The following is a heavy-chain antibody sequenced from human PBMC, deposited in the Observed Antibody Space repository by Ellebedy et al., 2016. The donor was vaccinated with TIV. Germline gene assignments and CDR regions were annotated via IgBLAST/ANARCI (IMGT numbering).Heavy chain of an antibody. V-gene: IGHV4-59*01. CDR1: GGSMRSYY. CDR3: ARKSLSNWSFDL. CDR2: IYYSGDT. Sequence: MPGGSLRLSCTVSGGSMRSYYWGWIRQPPGKGLEYIGYIYYSGDTYYSSSLKNRVTISVDASKNQFSLMVTSVTSADTAVYYCARKSLSNWSFDLWGRGTLVTVSS. J-gene: IGHJ2*01.